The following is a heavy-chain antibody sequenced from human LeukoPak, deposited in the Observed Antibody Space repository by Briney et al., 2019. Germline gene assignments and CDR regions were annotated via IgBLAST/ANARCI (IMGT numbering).Heavy chain of an antibody. V-gene: IGHV3-23*01. CDR3: AKAVVATDAFDI. CDR1: GFTFSTFA. CDR2: IFPSGGEI. Sequence: GGSLRLSCEASGFTFSTFAMIWVRQPPGKGLEWVSSIFPSGGEIHYADSVKGRFTISRDNSKNTLYLQMNSLRAEDTAVYYCAKAVVATDAFDIWGQGTMVTVSS. D-gene: IGHD5-12*01. J-gene: IGHJ3*02.